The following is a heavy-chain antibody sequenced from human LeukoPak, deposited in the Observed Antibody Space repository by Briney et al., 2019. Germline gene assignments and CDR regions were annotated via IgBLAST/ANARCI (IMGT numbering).Heavy chain of an antibody. V-gene: IGHV1-46*01. CDR2: INPSGGST. CDR1: GYTFTSYY. J-gene: IGHJ3*02. Sequence: GASVKVSCKASGYTFTSYYMHWVRQAPGQGLEWMGIINPSGGSTSYAQKFQGRVTMTRDMSTSTVYMELSSLRSEDTAVYYCARLGSRGNFDIWGQGTMVTVSS. CDR3: ARLGSRGNFDI. D-gene: IGHD1-26*01.